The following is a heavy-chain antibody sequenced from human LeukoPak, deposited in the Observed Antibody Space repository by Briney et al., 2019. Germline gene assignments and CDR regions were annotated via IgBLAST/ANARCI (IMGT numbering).Heavy chain of an antibody. CDR1: GYPFDTYW. V-gene: IGHV5-51*01. D-gene: IGHD2-8*02. CDR3: VRREVLPVAPDAFDI. J-gene: IGHJ3*02. CDR2: IYPGDSDN. Sequence: KAGESLKISCKGSGYPFDTYWIGWGRQMPGKGLEGMGIIYPGDSDNKYRPSFQGQVTFSVDKATTTAYLHWSSLKASDTAMYFCVRREVLPVAPDAFDIWGQGTMVTVSS.